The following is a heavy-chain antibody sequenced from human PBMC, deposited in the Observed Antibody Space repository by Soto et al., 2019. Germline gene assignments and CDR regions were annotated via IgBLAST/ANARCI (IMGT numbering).Heavy chain of an antibody. CDR3: AAAIYGDWSLDY. CDR1: GFNVSNNY. V-gene: IGHV3-53*04. Sequence: EVQLVESGGALVQPGGSLRLACAASGFNVSNNYMNWVRQVPGKGLQWVSLLYSGGSTYYAGSVTGRFTISRDNSKNTVYLKMNRLRPEDTAVYYCAAAIYGDWSLDYWGQGTLVTVSS. J-gene: IGHJ4*02. D-gene: IGHD4-17*01. CDR2: LYSGGST.